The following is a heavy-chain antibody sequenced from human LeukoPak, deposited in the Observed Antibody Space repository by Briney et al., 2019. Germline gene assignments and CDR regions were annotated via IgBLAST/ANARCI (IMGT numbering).Heavy chain of an antibody. CDR1: GFTFSSYC. J-gene: IGHJ4*02. CDR2: INQDGSER. CDR3: ARARPNVVEGPAAAHFDC. D-gene: IGHD2-2*01. Sequence: PGGSLRLSCAASGFTFSSYCMSWVRQAPGKGLEWVANINQDGSERYQVDSVKGRFTISRDNAQNSLHLQMDSLRAEDTAVYYCARARPNVVEGPAAAHFDCWGQGILITVSS. V-gene: IGHV3-7*01.